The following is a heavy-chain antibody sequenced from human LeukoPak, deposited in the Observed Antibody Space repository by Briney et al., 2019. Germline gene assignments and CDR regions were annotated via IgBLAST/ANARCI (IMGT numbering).Heavy chain of an antibody. D-gene: IGHD3-22*01. J-gene: IGHJ4*02. CDR1: GFTFSSYA. CDR2: ISGSGGST. CDR3: ARDYDSSGFSPSN. V-gene: IGHV3-23*01. Sequence: PGGSLRLSCAASGFTFSSYAMSWVRQAPGMGLEWVSAISGSGGSTYYADSVKGRFTISRDNSKNTLYLQMNSLRAEDTAVYYCARDYDSSGFSPSNWGQGTLVTVSS.